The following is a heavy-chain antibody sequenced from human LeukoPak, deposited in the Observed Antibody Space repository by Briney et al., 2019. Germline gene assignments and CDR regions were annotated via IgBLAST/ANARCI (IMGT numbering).Heavy chain of an antibody. D-gene: IGHD5-24*01. Sequence: GGSLRLSCAASGFTVSSNYMNWVRQAPGKGLEWVSVIYGGGNIYYADSVKGRFTISRDNSKNTLYLQMNSLRAEDTAVYYCARGAGYNYPYYFDYWGEGTLVSVSS. CDR2: IYGGGNI. CDR3: ARGAGYNYPYYFDY. CDR1: GFTVSSNY. J-gene: IGHJ4*02. V-gene: IGHV3-53*01.